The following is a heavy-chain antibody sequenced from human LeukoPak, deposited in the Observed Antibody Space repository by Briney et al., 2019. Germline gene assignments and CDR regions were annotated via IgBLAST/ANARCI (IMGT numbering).Heavy chain of an antibody. D-gene: IGHD2-2*01. CDR1: GFTFSDYY. Sequence: GGSLRLSCAASGFTFSDYYMNWVRQAPGKGLEWVSSISSSSGYIFYADSVKGRFTISRDNSKNIVYLQMDSLRVDDTALYYCARGGYQPYYYMDVWGTGTTVTVSS. J-gene: IGHJ6*03. CDR2: ISSSSGYI. CDR3: ARGGYQPYYYMDV. V-gene: IGHV3-21*01.